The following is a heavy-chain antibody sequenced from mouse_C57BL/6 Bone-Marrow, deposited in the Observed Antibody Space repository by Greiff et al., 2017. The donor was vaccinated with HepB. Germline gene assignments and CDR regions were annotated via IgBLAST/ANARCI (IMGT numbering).Heavy chain of an antibody. D-gene: IGHD2-4*01. CDR1: GYTFTDYE. J-gene: IGHJ3*01. Sequence: QVQLQQSGAELVRPGASVTLSCKASGYTFTDYEMHWVKQTPVHGLEWIGAIDPETGGTAYNQKFKGKAKLTADKSSSTAYMELRSLTSEDSAVYYCTRGGSYYEFAYWGQGTLVTVSA. V-gene: IGHV1-15*01. CDR2: IDPETGGT. CDR3: TRGGSYYEFAY.